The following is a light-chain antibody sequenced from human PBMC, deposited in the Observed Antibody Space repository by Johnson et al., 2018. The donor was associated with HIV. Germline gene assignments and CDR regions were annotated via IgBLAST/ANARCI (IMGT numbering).Light chain of an antibody. CDR1: SSNIGNNY. CDR2: DTN. V-gene: IGLV1-51*01. CDR3: GTWDSSLSAGV. Sequence: QSVLTQPPSVSAAPGQKVTISCSGSSSNIGNNYVSWYQQLPGTAPKLLIFDTNKRFSGIPDRFSGSKSGTSATLGITGLQTGDEADYYCGTWDSSLSAGVFGTGTKVTGL. J-gene: IGLJ1*01.